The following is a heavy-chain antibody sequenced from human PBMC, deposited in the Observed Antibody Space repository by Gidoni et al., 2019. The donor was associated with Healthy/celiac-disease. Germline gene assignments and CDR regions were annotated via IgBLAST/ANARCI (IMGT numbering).Heavy chain of an antibody. Sequence: QVQLQESGPGLVKPSETLSLTCAVPGGYISSSSYYWGWIRQPPGKGLEWIGSIYYRGSTYYNTSLKSRVTISVDTSNDQFSLKLSSVTAADTAVYYCAVVVTAISAEYFQHWGQGTLVTVSS. D-gene: IGHD2-21*02. CDR2: IYYRGST. J-gene: IGHJ1*01. CDR1: GGYISSSSYY. CDR3: AVVVTAISAEYFQH. V-gene: IGHV4-39*01.